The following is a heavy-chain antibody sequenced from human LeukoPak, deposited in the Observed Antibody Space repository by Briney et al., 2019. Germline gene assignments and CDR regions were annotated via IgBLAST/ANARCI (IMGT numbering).Heavy chain of an antibody. CDR1: GFTFSSYS. D-gene: IGHD6-6*01. CDR3: ARLTGYSSSSGYYYGMDL. V-gene: IGHV3-21*01. CDR2: ISSSGTYI. Sequence: PGGSLRLSCAASGFTFSSYSMHWVRQAPWKGLEWVSSISSSGTYIYYADSVKGRFTISRDNAKNSVHLQMNSLRAEDTAVYYCARLTGYSSSSGYYYGMDLWGQGTTVTVSS. J-gene: IGHJ6*02.